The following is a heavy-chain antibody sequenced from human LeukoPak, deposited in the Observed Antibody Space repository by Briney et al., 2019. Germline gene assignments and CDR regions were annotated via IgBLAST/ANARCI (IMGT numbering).Heavy chain of an antibody. CDR3: ARDSARGYSYGYNAFYI. CDR1: GYNFRNYG. CDR2: ITAGNGNT. D-gene: IGHD5-18*01. J-gene: IGHJ3*02. V-gene: IGHV1-18*01. Sequence: ASVKVSCTASGYNFRNYGIGWVRQAPRQGLEWMGWITAGNGNTNYARKVQGRVTMTTDTSTSTAYMELRSLRSDDTAVYFCARDSARGYSYGYNAFYIWGQGTMVTVSS.